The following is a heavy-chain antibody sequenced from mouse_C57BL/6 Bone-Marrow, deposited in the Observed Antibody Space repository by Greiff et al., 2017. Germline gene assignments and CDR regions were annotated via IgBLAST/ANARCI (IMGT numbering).Heavy chain of an antibody. CDR3: ARIYSWYFDV. CDR2: ISSGGSYT. V-gene: IGHV5-6*01. CDR1: GFTFSSYG. D-gene: IGHD1-1*01. Sequence: EVNVVESGGDLVKPGGSLKLSCAASGFTFSSYGMSWVRQTPDKRLEWVATISSGGSYTYYPDSVKGRFTISRDNAKNTLYLQMSSLKSEDTAMYYCARIYSWYFDVWGTGTTVTVSS. J-gene: IGHJ1*03.